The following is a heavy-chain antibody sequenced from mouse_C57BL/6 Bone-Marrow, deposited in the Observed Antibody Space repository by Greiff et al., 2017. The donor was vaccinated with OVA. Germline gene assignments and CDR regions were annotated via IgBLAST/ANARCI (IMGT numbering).Heavy chain of an antibody. CDR1: GYTFTDYY. CDR3: ARSERVRDYFDY. CDR2: IYPGSGNI. D-gene: IGHD2-1*01. J-gene: IGHJ2*01. Sequence: QVQLKESGAELVRPGASVKLSCKASGYTFTDYYISWVKQRPGQGLEWIARIYPGSGNIYYNEKFKGKATLTAEKSSSTAYMQLSSLTSDDSAVYCCARSERVRDYFDYWGQGTTLTVSS. V-gene: IGHV1-76*01.